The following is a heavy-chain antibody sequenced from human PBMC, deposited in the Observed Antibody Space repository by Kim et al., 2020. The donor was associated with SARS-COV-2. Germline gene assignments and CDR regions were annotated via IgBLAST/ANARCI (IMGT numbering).Heavy chain of an antibody. J-gene: IGHJ6*02. D-gene: IGHD2-2*01. CDR2: ISAYNGNT. V-gene: IGHV1-18*01. Sequence: ASVKVSCKASGYTFTSYGISWVRQAPGQGLEWMGWISAYNGNTNYAQKLQGRVTMTTDTSTSTAYMELRSLRSDDTAVYYCARDTDIVVVPAAIPPLYYYYYYGMDVWGQGTTVTVSS. CDR1: GYTFTSYG. CDR3: ARDTDIVVVPAAIPPLYYYYYYGMDV.